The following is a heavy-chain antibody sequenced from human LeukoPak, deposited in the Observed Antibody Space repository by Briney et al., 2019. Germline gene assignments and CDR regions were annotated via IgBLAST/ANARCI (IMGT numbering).Heavy chain of an antibody. J-gene: IGHJ3*02. V-gene: IGHV3-23*01. D-gene: IGHD2-21*02. CDR2: ISGSGGST. Sequence: GGSLRLSCAASGFAFSSYAMSWVRQAPGKGLEWVSAISGSGGSTYYADSVKGRFTISRDNSKNTLYLQMNSLRAEDTAVYYCAKDLAYCGGDCYPDAFDIWGQRTMVTVSS. CDR1: GFAFSSYA. CDR3: AKDLAYCGGDCYPDAFDI.